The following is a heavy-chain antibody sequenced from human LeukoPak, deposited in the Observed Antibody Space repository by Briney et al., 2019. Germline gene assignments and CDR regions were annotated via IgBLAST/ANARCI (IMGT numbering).Heavy chain of an antibody. CDR3: ARAPSAVQGY. Sequence: HSGGSLRLSCAASGFTVSSNYMSWVRQAPGKGLEWVSVIYSGGSTYYADSVKDRFTISRDNSKNTLYLQMNSLRAEDTAVYYCARAPSAVQGYWGQGTLVTVSS. CDR2: IYSGGST. CDR1: GFTVSSNY. J-gene: IGHJ4*02. V-gene: IGHV3-66*01. D-gene: IGHD1-1*01.